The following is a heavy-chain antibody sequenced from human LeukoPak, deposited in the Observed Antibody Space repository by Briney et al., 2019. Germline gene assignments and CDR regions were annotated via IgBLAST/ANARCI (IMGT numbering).Heavy chain of an antibody. D-gene: IGHD5-12*01. V-gene: IGHV4-34*01. CDR2: INHSGST. CDR3: ARRRGYVSYFDY. CDR1: GGSFSGYC. J-gene: IGHJ4*02. Sequence: SETLSLTCAVYGGSFSGYCWSWIRQPPGKGLEWIGEINHSGSTNYNPSLKSRVTISVDTSKNQFSLKLSSVTAADTAVYYCARRRGYVSYFDYWGQGTLVTVSS.